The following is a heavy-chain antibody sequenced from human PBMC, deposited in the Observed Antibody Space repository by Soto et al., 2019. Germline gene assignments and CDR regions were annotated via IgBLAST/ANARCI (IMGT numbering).Heavy chain of an antibody. CDR1: GFTFSSYA. D-gene: IGHD6-19*01. J-gene: IGHJ4*02. V-gene: IGHV3-23*01. CDR3: AKDQEYSSGWYLFSGIDY. CDR2: ISGSGGST. Sequence: GGSLRLSCAASGFTFSSYAMSWVRQAPGKGLEWVSAISGSGGSTYYADSVKGRFTISRDNSKNTLYLQMNSLRAEDTAVYYCAKDQEYSSGWYLFSGIDYWGQGTLVTVSS.